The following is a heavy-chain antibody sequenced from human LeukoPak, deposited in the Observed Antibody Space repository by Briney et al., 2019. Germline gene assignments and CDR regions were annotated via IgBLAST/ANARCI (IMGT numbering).Heavy chain of an antibody. J-gene: IGHJ4*02. Sequence: SETLSLTCTVSGGSIGSSYYYWGWIRQPPGRGLEWIGSIYYSGSTYYNPSLKSRVTISEDTSKNQFSLKLNSVTAADTAVYYCARGNGCGGDCWWVDYWGQGTLVTVSS. D-gene: IGHD2-21*02. CDR2: IYYSGST. CDR1: GGSIGSSYYY. CDR3: ARGNGCGGDCWWVDY. V-gene: IGHV4-39*01.